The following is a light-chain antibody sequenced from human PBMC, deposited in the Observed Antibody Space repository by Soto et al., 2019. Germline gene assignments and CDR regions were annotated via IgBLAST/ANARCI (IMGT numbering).Light chain of an antibody. Sequence: DIQMTQSPSSLSESVADRVTITCRASQSISSFLNWYQQKPGKAPKLLMYAASTLQSGVPSRFSGSGSETDFTLTISSLQPEDFATYYCQQTYSTPQTFGQGTKVDIK. CDR1: QSISSF. J-gene: IGKJ1*01. CDR3: QQTYSTPQT. V-gene: IGKV1-39*01. CDR2: AAS.